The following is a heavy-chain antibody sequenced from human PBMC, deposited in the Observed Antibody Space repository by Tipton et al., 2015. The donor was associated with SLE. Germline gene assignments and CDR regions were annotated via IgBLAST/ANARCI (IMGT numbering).Heavy chain of an antibody. CDR3: ARDLSSDTAMVSNY. Sequence: QSGPEVKKPGSSVKVSCKASGGTFSSYAISWVRQAPGQGLEWMGGIIPIFGTANYAQKLQGRVTMTTDTSTSTAYMELRSLRSDDTAVYYCARDLSSDTAMVSNYWGQGTLVTVSS. CDR2: IIPIFGTA. D-gene: IGHD5-18*01. V-gene: IGHV1-69*05. J-gene: IGHJ4*02. CDR1: GGTFSSYA.